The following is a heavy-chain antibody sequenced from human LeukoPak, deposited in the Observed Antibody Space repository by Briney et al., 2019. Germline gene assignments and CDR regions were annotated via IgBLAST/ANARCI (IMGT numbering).Heavy chain of an antibody. CDR1: GYSFTRYW. Sequence: GESLKISCKGSGYSFTRYWITWVRHMPAKGLEWRGFIYPSDADTRYSPSFQGQVTISADKSISTAYLQWSSLKASDTAMYYCARPTYYYDSSGYYSPAFDIWGQGTMVTVSS. J-gene: IGHJ3*02. CDR3: ARPTYYYDSSGYYSPAFDI. D-gene: IGHD3-22*01. V-gene: IGHV5-51*01. CDR2: IYPSDADT.